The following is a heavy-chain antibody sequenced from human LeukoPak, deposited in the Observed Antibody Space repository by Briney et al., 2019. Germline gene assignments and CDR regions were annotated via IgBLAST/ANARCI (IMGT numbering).Heavy chain of an antibody. J-gene: IGHJ6*02. CDR2: FHTSGST. D-gene: IGHD3-10*01. CDR1: GGSISSYY. CDR3: AGSYGSGSHYAYYYYGMGV. V-gene: IGHV4-4*07. Sequence: ASETLSLTCTVSGGSISSYYWSWIRQPAGKGLEWIGRFHTSGSTNYNPSLKSRVTMSVDTSKNQFSLKLSSVTAADTAVYYCAGSYGSGSHYAYYYYGMGVWGQGTTVTVSS.